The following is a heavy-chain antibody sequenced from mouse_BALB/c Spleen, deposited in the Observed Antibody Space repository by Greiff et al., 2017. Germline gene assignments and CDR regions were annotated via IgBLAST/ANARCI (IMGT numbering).Heavy chain of an antibody. D-gene: IGHD3-2*01. CDR2: IYPGDGDT. Sequence: QVQLQQSGAELVRPGSSVKISCKASGYAFSSYWMNWVKQRPGQGLEWIGQIYPGDGDTNYNGKFKGKATLTADKSSSTAYMQLSSLTSEDSAVYFCAREEKTARASWFAYWGQGTLVTVSA. V-gene: IGHV1-80*01. CDR3: AREEKTARASWFAY. J-gene: IGHJ3*01. CDR1: GYAFSSYW.